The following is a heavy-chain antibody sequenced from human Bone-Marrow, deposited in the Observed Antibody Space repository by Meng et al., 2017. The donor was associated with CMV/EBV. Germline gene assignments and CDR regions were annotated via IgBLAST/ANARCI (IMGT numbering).Heavy chain of an antibody. D-gene: IGHD6-13*01. CDR1: GFTFSDYY. J-gene: IGHJ4*02. CDR2: ISSSGGTI. Sequence: GESLKISCAASGFTFSDYYMSWIRQAPGKGLEWLSYISSSGGTIYYADSVKGRFTISRDNARNSLYLQMNILRAEDTAVYYCASHRYSSSWYYFDHWGQGTLVTVSS. V-gene: IGHV3-11*01. CDR3: ASHRYSSSWYYFDH.